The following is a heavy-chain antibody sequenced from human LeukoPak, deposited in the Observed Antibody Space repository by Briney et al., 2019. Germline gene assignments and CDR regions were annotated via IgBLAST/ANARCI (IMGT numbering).Heavy chain of an antibody. V-gene: IGHV3-21*01. CDR1: GFTFSSYS. J-gene: IGHJ4*02. Sequence: GGSLRLSCAASGFTFSSYSMNWVRQAPGKGLEWVSSISSSSSSYIYYADSVKGQFTISRDNAKNSLYLQMNSLRAEDTAVYYCAREGYDSVGPHRDPSSVTGTRFDYWGQGTLVTVSS. D-gene: IGHD6-19*01. CDR3: AREGYDSVGPHRDPSSVTGTRFDY. CDR2: ISSSSSSYI.